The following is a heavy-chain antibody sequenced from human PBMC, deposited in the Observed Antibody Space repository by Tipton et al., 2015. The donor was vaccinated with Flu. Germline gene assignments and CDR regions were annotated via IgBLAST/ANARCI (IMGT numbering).Heavy chain of an antibody. D-gene: IGHD3-22*01. J-gene: IGHJ4*02. Sequence: TLSLTCTVSGGSISSSSYYWGWIRQPPGKGLEWIGSIYYSGSTYYNPSLKSRVTISVDTSKNRFSLKLSSVTAADTAVYYCARGRGYYYDFDYWGQGTLVTVSS. CDR1: GGSISSSSYY. CDR3: ARGRGYYYDFDY. CDR2: IYYSGST. V-gene: IGHV4-39*01.